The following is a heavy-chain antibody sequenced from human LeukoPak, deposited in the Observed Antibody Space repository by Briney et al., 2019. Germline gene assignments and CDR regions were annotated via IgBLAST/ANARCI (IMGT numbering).Heavy chain of an antibody. Sequence: GGSLRLSCAASGFTFSSYWMSWVRQAPGKGLEWVALISYDKSNKYYADSVKGRFTISRDNSKNTLFVQMNSLRTEDTAVYYCARSGVQWQWLLTYDAFDIWGQGTMVTVSS. CDR3: ARSGVQWQWLLTYDAFDI. V-gene: IGHV3-30-3*01. CDR2: ISYDKSNK. J-gene: IGHJ3*02. CDR1: GFTFSSYW. D-gene: IGHD6-19*01.